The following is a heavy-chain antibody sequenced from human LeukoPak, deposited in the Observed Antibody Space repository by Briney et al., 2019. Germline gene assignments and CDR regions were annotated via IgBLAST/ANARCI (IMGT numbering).Heavy chain of an antibody. CDR3: ASRVVPAAPLLP. V-gene: IGHV1-2*02. D-gene: IGHD2-2*01. CDR2: INPNSGGT. J-gene: IGHJ5*02. CDR1: GYTFTGYY. Sequence: ASVKVSCKASGYTFTGYYMHWVRQAPGHGLERMGWINPNSGGTNYAQKFQGRVTMTRDTSISTAYMELSRLRSDDTAVYYCASRVVPAAPLLPWGQGTLVTVSS.